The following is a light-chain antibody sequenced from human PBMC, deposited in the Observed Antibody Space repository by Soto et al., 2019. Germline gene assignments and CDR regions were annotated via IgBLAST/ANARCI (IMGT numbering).Light chain of an antibody. CDR3: QQRRHWPIT. J-gene: IGKJ5*01. CDR1: QSVDSY. Sequence: EIVLTQSPATLSLSPGERATLSCRASQSVDSYLAWYQQKPGQAPRLLIYDASNRATGIPARFSGSGSGTDFTLTISSLEPEDFAVYYCQQRRHWPITFGQGTRLEI. V-gene: IGKV3-11*01. CDR2: DAS.